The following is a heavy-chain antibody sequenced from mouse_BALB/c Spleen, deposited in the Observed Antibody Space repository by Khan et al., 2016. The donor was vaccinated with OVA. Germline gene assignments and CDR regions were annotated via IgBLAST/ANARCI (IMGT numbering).Heavy chain of an antibody. D-gene: IGHD2-14*01. CDR3: ARGGAAYYRNDGGAMEY. CDR2: INTHSGVP. V-gene: IGHV9-4*02. Sequence: QIQLVQSGPELKKPGETVRISCKASEYTFTTAGIQWVQKMPGKGLKWIGWINTHSGVPKYAEDFKGRFAFSLEISVSTAYLQITNLNNEDTATYFCARGGAAYYRNDGGAMEYWGQGTSVTVSS. J-gene: IGHJ4*01. CDR1: EYTFTTAG.